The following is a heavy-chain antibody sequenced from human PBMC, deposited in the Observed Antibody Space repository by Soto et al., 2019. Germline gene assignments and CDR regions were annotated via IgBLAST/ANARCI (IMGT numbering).Heavy chain of an antibody. V-gene: IGHV3-33*01. CDR2: IWFDGSNE. CDR1: GFIFSSYG. J-gene: IGHJ4*02. CDR3: ARDVGFDYAN. D-gene: IGHD2-2*01. Sequence: QVQLVESGGGVVQPGGSLRLSCAASGFIFSSYGMHWVRQAPGKGLEWVAVIWFDGSNEYYADSVKGRFTISRDNSKNTLQLQMNSLRADDTAVYYCARDVGFDYANWGQGTLVTVSS.